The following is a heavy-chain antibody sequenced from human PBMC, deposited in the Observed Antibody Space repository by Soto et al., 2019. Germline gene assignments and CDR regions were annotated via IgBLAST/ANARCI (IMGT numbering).Heavy chain of an antibody. J-gene: IGHJ2*01. D-gene: IGHD3-10*01. CDR1: GFTFSSYD. CDR3: ARGLLYYYGSWSDWYFDP. CDR2: IGTAGDT. Sequence: EVQLVESGGGLVQPGGSLRLSCAASGFTFSSYDMHWVRQATGKGLEWVSAIGTAGDTYYPGSVKGRFTISRENAKNSLYLQMNSLRAEDTAVDYCARGLLYYYGSWSDWYFDPWGRGTLVTVSS. V-gene: IGHV3-13*01.